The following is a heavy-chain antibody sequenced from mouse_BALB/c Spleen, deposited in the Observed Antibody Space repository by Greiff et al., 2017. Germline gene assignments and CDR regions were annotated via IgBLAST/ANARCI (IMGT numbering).Heavy chain of an antibody. CDR1: GFSLTSYG. J-gene: IGHJ1*01. CDR3: AREGYGSRYFDV. Sequence: VQLVESGPGLVAPSQSLSITCTVSGFSLTSYGVHWVRQPPGKGLEWLGVIWAGGSTNYNSALMSRLSISKDNSKSQVFLKMNSLQTDDTAMYYCAREGYGSRYFDVWGAGTTVTVSS. V-gene: IGHV2-9*02. CDR2: IWAGGST. D-gene: IGHD2-2*01.